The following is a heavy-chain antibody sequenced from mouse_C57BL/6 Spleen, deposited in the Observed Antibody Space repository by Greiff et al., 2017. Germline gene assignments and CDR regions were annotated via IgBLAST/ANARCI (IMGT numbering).Heavy chain of an antibody. Sequence: QVQLQQSGAELVRPGTSVKVSCKASGYAFTNYLIEWVKQRPGQGLEWIGVINPGGGGTNYNEKFKGKATLTADKSSSTAYMQLSSLTSEDSAVYFCARDGNYDYWGQGTTLTVSS. CDR3: ARDGNYDY. CDR2: INPGGGGT. J-gene: IGHJ2*01. V-gene: IGHV1-54*01. CDR1: GYAFTNYL. D-gene: IGHD2-1*01.